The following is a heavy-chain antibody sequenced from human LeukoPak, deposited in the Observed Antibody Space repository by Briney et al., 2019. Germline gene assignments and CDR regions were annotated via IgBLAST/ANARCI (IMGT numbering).Heavy chain of an antibody. V-gene: IGHV3-74*01. D-gene: IGHD4-17*01. CDR3: ARVYGDFDY. J-gene: IGHJ4*02. Sequence: GGSLRLSCAASGFAFSNYWMHWVRHAPGKGLVWVSRINSDGSSTTYADSVKGRFTISRDNAQNTLYLQMNSLRAEDTAVYYCARVYGDFDYWGQGTLVTVSS. CDR1: GFAFSNYW. CDR2: INSDGSST.